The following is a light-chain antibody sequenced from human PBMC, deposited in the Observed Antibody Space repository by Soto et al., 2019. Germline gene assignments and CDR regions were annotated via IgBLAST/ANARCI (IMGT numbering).Light chain of an antibody. Sequence: QSVLAQPPSASGTPGQKITISCSGSTSDIGSNTVNWYQQVPGTAPKLLIYANNQRPSGVPDRFSGSKSGTSASLAISRLQSEDEADYYCEAWDDSLNGPVFGGGTKVTVL. V-gene: IGLV1-44*01. CDR1: TSDIGSNT. CDR3: EAWDDSLNGPV. CDR2: ANN. J-gene: IGLJ3*02.